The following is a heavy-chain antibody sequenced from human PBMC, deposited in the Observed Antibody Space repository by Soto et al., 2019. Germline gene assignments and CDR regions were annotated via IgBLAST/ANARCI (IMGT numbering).Heavy chain of an antibody. CDR2: ISSGSSTI. J-gene: IGHJ3*02. D-gene: IGHD3-22*01. V-gene: IGHV3-48*02. CDR3: ARGGYYYDSSGYFVHAFDI. CDR1: GFTFSSYS. Sequence: EVQLVESGGGLVQPGGSLRLSCAASGFTFSSYSMNWVRQAPGKGLEWVSYISSGSSTIYYADSVKGRFTISRDNAKNSLYLQMNSLRDEDTAVYYCARGGYYYDSSGYFVHAFDIWGQGTMVTVSS.